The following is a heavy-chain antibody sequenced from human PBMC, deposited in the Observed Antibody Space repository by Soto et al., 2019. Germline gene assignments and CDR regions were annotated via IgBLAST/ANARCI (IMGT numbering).Heavy chain of an antibody. J-gene: IGHJ6*03. CDR1: GGSFSGYY. CDR3: ARAERYYYYYMDV. CDR2: INHSGST. Sequence: PSETLSLTCAVYGGSFSGYYWSWIRQPPGKGLEWIGEINHSGSTNYNPSLKSRVTISVDTSKNQFSLKLSSVTAADTAAYYCARAERYYYYYMDVWGKGTTVTVSS. V-gene: IGHV4-34*01.